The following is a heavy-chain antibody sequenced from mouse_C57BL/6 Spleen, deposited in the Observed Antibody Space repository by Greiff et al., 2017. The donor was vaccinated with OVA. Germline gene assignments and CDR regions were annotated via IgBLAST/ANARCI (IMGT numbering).Heavy chain of an antibody. CDR2: INPNNGGT. V-gene: IGHV1-18*01. CDR3: ARSPYYGSSYPYYFDY. J-gene: IGHJ2*01. D-gene: IGHD1-1*01. Sequence: EVQLQQSGPELVKPGASVKIPCKASGYTFTDYNMDWVKQSHGKSLEWIGDINPNNGGTIYNQKFKGKATLTVDKSSSTAYMELRSLTSEDTAVYYCARSPYYGSSYPYYFDYWGQGTTLTVSS. CDR1: GYTFTDYN.